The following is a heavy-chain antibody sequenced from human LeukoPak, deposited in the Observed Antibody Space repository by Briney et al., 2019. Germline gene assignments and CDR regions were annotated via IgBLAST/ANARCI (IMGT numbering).Heavy chain of an antibody. V-gene: IGHV1-18*01. CDR3: AREGPIVGATGSGDY. CDR1: GYTFTSYG. Sequence: ASVKVSCKASGYTFTSYGISWVRQAPGQGLEWMGWISAYNGNTNYAQKLQGRVTMTTDTSTSTAYMELRSLRSDDTAVYYCAREGPIVGATGSGDYWGQGTLVTVSS. D-gene: IGHD1-26*01. J-gene: IGHJ4*02. CDR2: ISAYNGNT.